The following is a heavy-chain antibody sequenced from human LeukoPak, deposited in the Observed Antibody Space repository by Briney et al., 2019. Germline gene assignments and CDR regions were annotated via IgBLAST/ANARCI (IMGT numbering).Heavy chain of an antibody. CDR1: GGSISTYH. J-gene: IGHJ4*02. D-gene: IGHD3-10*01. CDR3: ARHLDYYGSGSYEY. V-gene: IGHV4-59*08. CDR2: ISYSGST. Sequence: SETLSLTCAVSGGSISTYHWSWIRQPPGKGLEWIGYISYSGSTNYNPSLKSRVTISVDTSKSQFSLKLSSVTAADTAVYYCARHLDYYGSGSYEYWGQGTLVTVLS.